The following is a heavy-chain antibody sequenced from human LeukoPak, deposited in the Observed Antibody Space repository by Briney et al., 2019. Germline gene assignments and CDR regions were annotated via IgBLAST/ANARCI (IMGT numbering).Heavy chain of an antibody. J-gene: IGHJ4*02. D-gene: IGHD4-23*01. V-gene: IGHV3-48*02. CDR2: ISTSSRI. CDR3: ARDVRGNSFSDY. CDR1: GFIFSSHD. Sequence: PGGSLRLSCAASGFIFSSHDMNWVRQAPGKGLEWVSYISTSSRIYYADSVKGRFTISRDNAKNSLYLQMHSLRDEGTALYYCARDVRGNSFSDYWGQGTLVTVSS.